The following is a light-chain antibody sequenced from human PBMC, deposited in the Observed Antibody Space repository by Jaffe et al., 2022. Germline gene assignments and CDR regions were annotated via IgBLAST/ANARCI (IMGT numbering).Light chain of an antibody. J-gene: IGKJ2*02. CDR3: QQLGT. V-gene: IGKV1-9*01. CDR2: AAS. Sequence: DIQLTQSPSFLSTSVGDRVTITCRASQGISSYLAWYQQKPGKAPKLLIYAASTLQSGVPSRFSGSGSGTAFTLTISSLQPEDFATYYCQQLGTFGQGTKLEIK. CDR1: QGISSY.